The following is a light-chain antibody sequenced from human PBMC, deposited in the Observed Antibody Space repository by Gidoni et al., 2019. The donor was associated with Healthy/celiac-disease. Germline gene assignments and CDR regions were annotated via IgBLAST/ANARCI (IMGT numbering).Light chain of an antibody. CDR1: SSDVGGYNY. CDR3: CSYAGSFHVV. Sequence: SPGQSVTISCTGTSSDVGGYNYVSWYQQHPGKAPKLMIYDVSKRPSGVPDRFSGSKSGNTASLTISGLQAEDEADYYCCSYAGSFHVVFGGGTKLTVL. V-gene: IGLV2-11*01. J-gene: IGLJ2*01. CDR2: DVS.